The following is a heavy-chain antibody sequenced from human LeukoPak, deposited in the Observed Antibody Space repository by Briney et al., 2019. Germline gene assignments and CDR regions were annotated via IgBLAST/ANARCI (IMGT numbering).Heavy chain of an antibody. V-gene: IGHV5-51*01. CDR3: ARLSGASWSNFDY. J-gene: IGHJ4*02. Sequence: GESLKISCKGSGYSFTNNWIGWVRQMPGKGLEWMGIILPGDSDTRYSPSFQGQVTISADKSIYTAHLQWSSLKASDTATYYCARLSGASWSNFDYWGQGTLVTVSS. CDR2: ILPGDSDT. D-gene: IGHD3-10*01. CDR1: GYSFTNNW.